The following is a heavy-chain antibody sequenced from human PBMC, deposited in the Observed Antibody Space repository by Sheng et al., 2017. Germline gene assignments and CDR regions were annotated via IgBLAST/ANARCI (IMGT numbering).Heavy chain of an antibody. CDR2: IYAGGNT. CDR3: ARRYYSSAWYVNSAGAFDV. J-gene: IGHJ3*01. Sequence: DAQLVETGGGLIQPGGSLRLSCAASGFTVSSTHMNWVRQAPGKGLEWVSVIYAGGNTYYADSVKGRFTISRDNSRNTLYLQMNSLRGEDTAVYYCARRYYSSAWYVNSAGAFDVWGQGTMVT. V-gene: IGHV3-53*02. CDR1: GFTVSSTH. D-gene: IGHD6-19*01.